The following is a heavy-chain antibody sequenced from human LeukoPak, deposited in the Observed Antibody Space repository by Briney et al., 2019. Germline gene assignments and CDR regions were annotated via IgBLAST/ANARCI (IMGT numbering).Heavy chain of an antibody. CDR1: GFTFSTYN. CDR3: ARDSVMDV. J-gene: IGHJ6*02. CDR2: MWYDGSNQ. Sequence: GGSLRLSCAASGFTFSTYNMHWVRQAPGKGLEWVAVMWYDGSNQYYADSVKGRFTISRDSSKNTLYLRMNGLRAEDTAVYYCARDSVMDVWGQGTTVTVSS. V-gene: IGHV3-33*01.